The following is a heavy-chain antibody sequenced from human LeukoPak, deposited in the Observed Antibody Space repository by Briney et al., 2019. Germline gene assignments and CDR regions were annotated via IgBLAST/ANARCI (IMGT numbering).Heavy chain of an antibody. CDR1: GLTFSSYG. CDR3: AKDAPPCSGGSCYSGYYFYGMDV. V-gene: IGHV3-30*18. CDR2: ISYDGSNK. D-gene: IGHD2-15*01. J-gene: IGHJ6*04. Sequence: QPGRSLRLSCVVSGLTFSSYGMHWVRQAPSKGLEWVAVISYDGSNKYYADSVKGRFTISRDNSKNTLYLQMNSLRAEDTAVFYCAKDAPPCSGGSCYSGYYFYGMDVWGKGTTVTVSS.